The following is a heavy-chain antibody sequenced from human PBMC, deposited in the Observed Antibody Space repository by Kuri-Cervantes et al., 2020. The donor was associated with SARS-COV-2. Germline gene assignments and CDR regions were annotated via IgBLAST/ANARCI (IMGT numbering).Heavy chain of an antibody. CDR2: ISGSGGST. D-gene: IGHD5-12*01. J-gene: IGHJ4*02. CDR3: AKPLGYSGYDPPDY. Sequence: GESLKISCAASGFTLSSYAMSWVRQAPGKGLEWVSAISGSGGSTYYADSVKGRFTISRDNSKNTLYLQMNSLRAEDTAVYYCAKPLGYSGYDPPDYWGQGTLVTVSS. V-gene: IGHV3-23*01. CDR1: GFTLSSYA.